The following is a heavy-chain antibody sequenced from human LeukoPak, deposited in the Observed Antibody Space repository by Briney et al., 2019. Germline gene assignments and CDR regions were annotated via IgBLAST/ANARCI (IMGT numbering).Heavy chain of an antibody. CDR1: GFTFSSYA. J-gene: IGHJ4*02. CDR3: AKDHLYGYYYGSGIDY. Sequence: GGSLRLSCAASGFTFSSYAVSWVRQAPGKGLEWVSAISGSGGSTYYADSVKGRFAISRDNSKNTLYLQMNSLRAEDTAVYYCAKDHLYGYYYGSGIDYWGQGTLVTVSS. CDR2: ISGSGGST. D-gene: IGHD3-10*01. V-gene: IGHV3-23*01.